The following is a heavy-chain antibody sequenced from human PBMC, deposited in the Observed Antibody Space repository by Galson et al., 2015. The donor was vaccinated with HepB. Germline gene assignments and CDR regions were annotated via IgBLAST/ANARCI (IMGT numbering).Heavy chain of an antibody. CDR2: ISASAAST. CDR1: GDSISTYY. Sequence: LSLTCTVSGDSISTYYWSWVRQAPGKGLEWVSGISASAASTYYADSVKGRFTISRDNSKNTLYLQMNSLRTEDTALYYCTKGPPRSKTNWFDPWGQGTLVTVSS. J-gene: IGHJ5*02. CDR3: TKGPPRSKTNWFDP. V-gene: IGHV3-23*01.